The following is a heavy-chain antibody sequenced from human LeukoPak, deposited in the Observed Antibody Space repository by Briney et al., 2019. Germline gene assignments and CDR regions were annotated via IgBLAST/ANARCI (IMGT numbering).Heavy chain of an antibody. Sequence: PSETLSLTCTVSGGSISSGGYYWSWIRQHPGKGLEWIGEINHSGSTNYNPSLKSRLTISVDTSKNQFFLKLSSVTAADTAVYYCVRDGGHCSSTSCYYYYGMDVWGQGTTVTVSS. D-gene: IGHD2-2*01. CDR1: GGSISSGGYY. CDR3: VRDGGHCSSTSCYYYYGMDV. V-gene: IGHV4-31*03. J-gene: IGHJ6*02. CDR2: INHSGST.